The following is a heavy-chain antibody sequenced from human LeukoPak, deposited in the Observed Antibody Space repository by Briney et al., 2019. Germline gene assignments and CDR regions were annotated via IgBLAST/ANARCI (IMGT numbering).Heavy chain of an antibody. CDR3: ARGLRSYYGSGSYLGY. D-gene: IGHD3-10*01. V-gene: IGHV4-34*01. CDR2: INHSGST. CDR1: GGSFSGYY. J-gene: IGHJ4*02. Sequence: SETLSLTCAVYGGSFSGYYWSWIRQPPGKGLEWMGEINHSGSTNYNPSLKSRVTISVDTSKTQFSLKLCSVTAADTAVYYCARGLRSYYGSGSYLGYWGQGTLVTVSS.